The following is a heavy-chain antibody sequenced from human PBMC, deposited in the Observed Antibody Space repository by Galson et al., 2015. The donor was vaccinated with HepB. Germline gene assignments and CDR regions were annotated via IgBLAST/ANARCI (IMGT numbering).Heavy chain of an antibody. J-gene: IGHJ3*02. CDR3: AGRFLEEVEDAFDI. CDR2: IYSGGST. D-gene: IGHD3-3*01. CDR1: EFSVSSNY. V-gene: IGHV3-53*01. Sequence: SLRLSCAVSEFSVSSNYMSWVRQAPGKGLEWVSVIYSGGSTYYADSVKGRFTISRDNSKNTLYFQMNSLRAEDTAVYYCAGRFLEEVEDAFDIWGQGTMVTVSS.